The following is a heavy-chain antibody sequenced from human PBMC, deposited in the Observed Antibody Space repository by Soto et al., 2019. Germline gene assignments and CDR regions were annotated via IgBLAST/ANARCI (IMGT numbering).Heavy chain of an antibody. CDR1: GFTFSSYW. J-gene: IGHJ6*03. Sequence: GGSLRLSCAASGFTFSSYWMHWVRQAPGKGLVWVSRINSDGSSTSYADSVKGRFTISRDNAKNTLYLQMNSLRAEDTAVYYCASPYYDFWSGSKRLNYYYYMDVWGKGTTVTVSS. D-gene: IGHD3-3*01. CDR2: INSDGSST. V-gene: IGHV3-74*01. CDR3: ASPYYDFWSGSKRLNYYYYMDV.